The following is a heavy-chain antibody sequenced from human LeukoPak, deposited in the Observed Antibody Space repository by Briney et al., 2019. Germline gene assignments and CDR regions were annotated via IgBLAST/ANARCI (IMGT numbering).Heavy chain of an antibody. D-gene: IGHD3-16*01. CDR1: GDSIDSYF. J-gene: IGHJ4*02. CDR3: AALPYTTAWREY. V-gene: IGHV4-59*13. Sequence: SETLSLTCTLSGDSIDSYFWTWIRQPRGKRPEWIGYMYTSGPANYSPSLKGRVTISGDTSTNVFSLNVMSVTAADTAIYYCAALPYTTAWREYWGQGTLVTVSS. CDR2: MYTSGPA.